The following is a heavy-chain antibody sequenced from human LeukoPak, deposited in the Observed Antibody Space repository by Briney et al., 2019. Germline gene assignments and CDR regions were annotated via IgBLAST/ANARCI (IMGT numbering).Heavy chain of an antibody. CDR3: ARADRRRPPYSSSWYSENIFDY. Sequence: SVKVSCKASGGTFSSYAISWVRRAPGQGLEWMGGIIPIFGTASYAQKFQGRVTMTRDTSTSTVYMELSSLRSEDTAAYYCARADRRRPPYSSSWYSENIFDYWGQGTLVTVSS. CDR2: IIPIFGTA. V-gene: IGHV1-69*05. J-gene: IGHJ4*02. D-gene: IGHD6-13*01. CDR1: GGTFSSYA.